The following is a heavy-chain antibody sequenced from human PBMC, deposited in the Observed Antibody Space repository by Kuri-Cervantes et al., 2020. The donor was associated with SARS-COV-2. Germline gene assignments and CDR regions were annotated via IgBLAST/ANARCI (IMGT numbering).Heavy chain of an antibody. CDR3: ARQHETTMLYYFDY. J-gene: IGHJ4*02. CDR1: GGTFSSYA. CDR2: IIPIFGIA. Sequence: GGSLRLSCKASGGTFSSYAISWVRQAPGQGLEWMGRIIPIFGIANYAQKFQGRVTITADKSTSTAYMELSSLRSEDTAVYYCARQHETTMLYYFDYWGQGTLVTVSS. V-gene: IGHV1-69*04. D-gene: IGHD3-10*02.